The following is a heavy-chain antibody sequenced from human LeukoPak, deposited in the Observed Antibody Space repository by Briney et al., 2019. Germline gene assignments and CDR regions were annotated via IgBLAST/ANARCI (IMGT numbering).Heavy chain of an antibody. V-gene: IGHV3-74*01. Sequence: QPGGSLRLSCAPSGFTVSSSWMHSVRHAPGKWLVWVSRIKSDGRTNYAASVKGRFTISRDNTKNTLSLQITTLRAEPPGYSYCASAPSEIGGYYPEYFRHWGQGRLVTVSS. J-gene: IGHJ1*01. CDR3: ASAPSEIGGYYPEYFRH. CDR2: IKSDGRT. CDR1: GFTVSSSW. D-gene: IGHD3-22*01.